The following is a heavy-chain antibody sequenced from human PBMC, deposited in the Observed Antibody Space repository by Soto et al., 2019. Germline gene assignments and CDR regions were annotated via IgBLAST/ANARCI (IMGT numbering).Heavy chain of an antibody. CDR2: TWYDGSNK. CDR1: GFTFSSHG. V-gene: IGHV3-33*01. J-gene: IGHJ4*02. D-gene: IGHD6-6*01. CDR3: ETHPTSSSPPGDY. Sequence: QLVESGGGVVQPGRSLRLSCVASGFTFSSHGMHWVRQAPGEGLEWVASTWYDGSNKYYADSVKGRFTISRDNSQNTVYLEMNSLRPEDTAVYYCETHPTSSSPPGDYWGQGTLVLVSS.